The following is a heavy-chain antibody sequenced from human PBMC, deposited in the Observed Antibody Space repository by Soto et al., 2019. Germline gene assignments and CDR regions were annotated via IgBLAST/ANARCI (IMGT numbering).Heavy chain of an antibody. Sequence: SGGSLRLSCAASGFTFSSYAMSWVRQAPGKGLEWVSAISGSGGSTYYADSVEGRFTISRDNSKNTLYLQMNSLRAEDTAVYYCAKESCSSTSCYDYYYYYCMDVWGKGTTVTSP. CDR2: ISGSGGST. CDR1: GFTFSSYA. J-gene: IGHJ6*03. CDR3: AKESCSSTSCYDYYYYYCMDV. D-gene: IGHD2-2*01. V-gene: IGHV3-23*01.